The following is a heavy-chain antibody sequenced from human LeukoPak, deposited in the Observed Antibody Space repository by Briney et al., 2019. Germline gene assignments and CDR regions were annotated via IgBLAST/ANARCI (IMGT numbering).Heavy chain of an antibody. D-gene: IGHD2-21*02. J-gene: IGHJ4*02. CDR1: GYTFTSYD. Sequence: GASVKVSCKASGYTFTSYDINWVRQAPGQGLEWMGWISAYNGNTNYAQKLQGRVTMTTDTSTSTAYMELRSLRSDDTAVYYCARVAYCGGDCYSDYFDYWGQGTLVTVSS. V-gene: IGHV1-18*01. CDR2: ISAYNGNT. CDR3: ARVAYCGGDCYSDYFDY.